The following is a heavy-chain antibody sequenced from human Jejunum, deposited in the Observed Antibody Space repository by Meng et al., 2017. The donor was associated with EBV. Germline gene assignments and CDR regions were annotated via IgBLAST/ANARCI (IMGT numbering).Heavy chain of an antibody. CDR2: ISGNSITT. D-gene: IGHD4-23*01. V-gene: IGHV3-23*04. J-gene: IGHJ4*02. CDR1: GFSFSIYG. CDR3: AKSLFGGNTV. Sequence: EGQLGESGGGLVQPGGSLRLSCAASGFSFSIYGMSWVRQAPGKGLECVSGISGNSITTSYADSVKGRFTISRDNSKNTVFLQMNSLRAEDTAIYYCAKSLFGGNTVWGQGTLVTVSS.